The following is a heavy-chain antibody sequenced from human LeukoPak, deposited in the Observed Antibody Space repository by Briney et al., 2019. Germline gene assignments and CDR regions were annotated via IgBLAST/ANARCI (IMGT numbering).Heavy chain of an antibody. J-gene: IGHJ4*02. CDR2: TYYKSKWYN. V-gene: IGHV6-1*01. CDR3: ARGSSGGRLAY. D-gene: IGHD6-19*01. Sequence: SQTLSLTCAISGDSVSSDTAAWHWIRQSPSRGLQWLGGTYYKSKWYNDYATSVKSRITITSDTSKNQFSLLLNSVTPEDTAVYYCARGSSGGRLAYWGQGTLVTVSS. CDR1: GDSVSSDTAA.